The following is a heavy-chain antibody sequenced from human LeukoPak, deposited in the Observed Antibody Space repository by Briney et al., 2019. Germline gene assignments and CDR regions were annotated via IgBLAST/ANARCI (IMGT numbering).Heavy chain of an antibody. CDR2: FDPEDGET. Sequence: VASVTVSCTVSGYTLTELSMHWVRQAPGNGLEWMGGFDPEDGETIYAQKFQGRVTMTEDTSTDTAYMELSSLRSEDTAVYYCATTVYGSGSFDYYYYMDVWGKGTTVTVSS. CDR1: GYTLTELS. D-gene: IGHD3-10*01. CDR3: ATTVYGSGSFDYYYYMDV. V-gene: IGHV1-24*01. J-gene: IGHJ6*03.